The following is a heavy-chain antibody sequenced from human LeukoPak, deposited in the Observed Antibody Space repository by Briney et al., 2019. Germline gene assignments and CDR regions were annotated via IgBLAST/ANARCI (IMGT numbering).Heavy chain of an antibody. V-gene: IGHV1-18*04. CDR3: AREKLGYYDSSGYYGY. D-gene: IGHD3-22*01. J-gene: IGHJ4*02. CDR2: ISAYNGNT. CDR1: GYTFTGYY. Sequence: GASVKVSCKASGYTFTGYYIHWVRQAPGQGLEWMGWISAYNGNTNYAQKLQGRVTMTTDTSTSTAYMELRSLRSDDTAVYYCAREKLGYYDSSGYYGYWGQGTLVTVSS.